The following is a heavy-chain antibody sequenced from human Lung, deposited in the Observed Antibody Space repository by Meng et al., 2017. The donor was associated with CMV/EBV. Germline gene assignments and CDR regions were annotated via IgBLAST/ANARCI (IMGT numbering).Heavy chain of an antibody. CDR2: INPNSGGT. CDR1: GYTFTGYY. CDR3: ARVYGSGINWFDP. Sequence: AXVXVSXXASGYTFTGYYMHWVRQAPGQGLEWMGWINPNSGGTNYAQKFQGRVTMTRDTSISTAYMELSRLRSDDTAVYYCARVYGSGINWFDPWGQGTLVXVSS. V-gene: IGHV1-2*02. D-gene: IGHD3-10*01. J-gene: IGHJ5*02.